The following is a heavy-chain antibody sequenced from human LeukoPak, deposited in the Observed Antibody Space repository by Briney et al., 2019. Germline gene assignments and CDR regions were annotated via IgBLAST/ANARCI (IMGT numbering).Heavy chain of an antibody. D-gene: IGHD1-1*01. CDR1: GISFTTYY. CDR3: ARGLEDPPGWIDP. V-gene: IGHV4-4*07. J-gene: IGHJ5*02. Sequence: SETLSLACTVSGISFTTYYWTWIRQPAGKGLEWLGRIYISGGTNYNPSLKSRLTMSVDKSKSQFSLKLTSVTAADTAVYYCARGLEDPPGWIDPWGQGTLVTVSS. CDR2: IYISGGT.